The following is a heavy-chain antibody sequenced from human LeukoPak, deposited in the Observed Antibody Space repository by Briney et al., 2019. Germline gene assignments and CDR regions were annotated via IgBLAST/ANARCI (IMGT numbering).Heavy chain of an antibody. J-gene: IGHJ4*02. Sequence: GGSLRLSCAASGFTFSSYAMTWVRQAPGKGLEWVSSISGSGYSTYYADSVKGRFTISRDNSKNTLYLQMNSLRAEDTAVYYCAKDLPPRIAVAAPDYWGQGTLVTVSS. CDR2: ISGSGYST. D-gene: IGHD6-19*01. V-gene: IGHV3-23*01. CDR3: AKDLPPRIAVAAPDY. CDR1: GFTFSSYA.